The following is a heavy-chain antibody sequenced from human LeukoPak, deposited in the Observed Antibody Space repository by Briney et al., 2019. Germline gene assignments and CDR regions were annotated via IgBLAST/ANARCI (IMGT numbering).Heavy chain of an antibody. CDR3: AKGYGDYFDY. V-gene: IGHV3-30*18. CDR2: ISYDGSNK. Sequence: GGSLRLSCAASGFTFSSYAMSWVRQAPGKGLEWVAVISYDGSNKYYADSVKGRFTISRDNSKNTLYLQMNSLRAEDTAVYYCAKGYGDYFDYWGQGTLVTVSS. D-gene: IGHD4-17*01. J-gene: IGHJ4*02. CDR1: GFTFSSYA.